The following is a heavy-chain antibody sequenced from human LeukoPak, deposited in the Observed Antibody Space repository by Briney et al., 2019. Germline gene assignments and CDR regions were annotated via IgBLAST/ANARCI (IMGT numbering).Heavy chain of an antibody. CDR3: ARDSGGPPYFDY. Sequence: ASVKVSCKASGGTFSSYAISWVRQAPGQGLEWMGGIIPIVGTANYAQKFQGRVTITTDESTSTAYMELSSLRSEDTAVYYCARDSGGPPYFDYWGQGTLVTVSS. CDR1: GGTFSSYA. J-gene: IGHJ4*02. CDR2: IIPIVGTA. D-gene: IGHD1-26*01. V-gene: IGHV1-69*05.